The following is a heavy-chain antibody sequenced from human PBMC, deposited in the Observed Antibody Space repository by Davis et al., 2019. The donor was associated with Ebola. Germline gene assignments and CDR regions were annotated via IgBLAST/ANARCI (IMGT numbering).Heavy chain of an antibody. Sequence: PGGSLRLSCAASGFTFSSYAMSWVRQAPGKGLEWVAITSYDGNNKYHADSVEGRFTISRDNSKDTVSLQMNSLRAEDTAVYYCVREKAHRYGDNAPFDYWGQGSLVTVSS. CDR1: GFTFSSYA. CDR3: VREKAHRYGDNAPFDY. CDR2: TSYDGNNK. V-gene: IGHV3-30*04. D-gene: IGHD4-17*01. J-gene: IGHJ4*02.